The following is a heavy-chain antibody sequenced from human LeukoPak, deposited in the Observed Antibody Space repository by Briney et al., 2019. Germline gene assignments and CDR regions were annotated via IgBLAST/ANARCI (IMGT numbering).Heavy chain of an antibody. CDR2: IYYSGST. CDR3: ARDGSDYASGYFDY. V-gene: IGHV4-59*01. Sequence: SETLSLTCTVSGGSISSYYWSWIRQPPGKGLEWIGYIYYSGSTNYNPSLKSRVTISVDTSKNQFSLELSSVTAADTAVYYCARDGSDYASGYFDYWGQGTLVTVSS. D-gene: IGHD4-17*01. CDR1: GGSISSYY. J-gene: IGHJ4*02.